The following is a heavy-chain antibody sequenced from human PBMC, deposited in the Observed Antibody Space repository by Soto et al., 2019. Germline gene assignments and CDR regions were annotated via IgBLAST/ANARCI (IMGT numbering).Heavy chain of an antibody. CDR2: IWSDGITR. CDR1: GFTFSTYA. D-gene: IGHD3-10*01. V-gene: IGHV3-33*01. J-gene: IGHJ6*02. Sequence: QVQVVESGGGVVQPGGSLRLSCAASGFTFSTYAMHWVRQAPGKGLEWVAVIWSDGITRYYADSVKGRVTISRDNSKNTLNLQLTCLGAEDTAVYYCARPRTFTSGTPTRHNSYALDGWGPGTTVTASS. CDR3: ARPRTFTSGTPTRHNSYALDG.